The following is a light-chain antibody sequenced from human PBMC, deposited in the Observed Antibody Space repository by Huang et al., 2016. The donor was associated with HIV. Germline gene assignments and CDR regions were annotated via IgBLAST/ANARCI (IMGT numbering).Light chain of an antibody. Sequence: EIVLTQSPGTLSLSPGERATLSCRASQTLRSPYLAWYQQKSGQAPRLLLYGASNRATGIPDRFSGSGSGTDFNLTISRLEPEDFAVYWCQQYDKSPLTFGGGTKVEIK. CDR3: QQYDKSPLT. CDR2: GAS. CDR1: QTLRSPY. V-gene: IGKV3-20*01. J-gene: IGKJ4*01.